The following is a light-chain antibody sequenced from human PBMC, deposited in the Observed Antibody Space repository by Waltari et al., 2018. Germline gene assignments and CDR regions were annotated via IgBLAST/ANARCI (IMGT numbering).Light chain of an antibody. CDR3: MSYAGNYKPWV. CDR1: SSDVGGYNF. CDR2: EVT. J-gene: IGLJ3*02. Sequence: QSALTQPPSASGSPGQSVTISCTGTSSDVGGYNFVSWYQQHPGKAPKVMIYEVTKRPSGVPDRFSGAKSGNTASLTVSGLQAEDEADYYCMSYAGNYKPWVFGGGTRLTVL. V-gene: IGLV2-8*01.